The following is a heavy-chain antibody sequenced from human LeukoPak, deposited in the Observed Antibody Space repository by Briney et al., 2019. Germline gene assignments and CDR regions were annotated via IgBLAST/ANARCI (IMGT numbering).Heavy chain of an antibody. CDR3: ASTYYDFWSGSRTYYYYYYYMDV. V-gene: IGHV1-69*02. CDR1: GGTFSSYT. CDR2: IIPILGIA. D-gene: IGHD3-3*01. J-gene: IGHJ6*03. Sequence: RSSLKVSCKASGGTFSSYTISWVRRAPGQGLEWMGRIIPILGIANYAQKFRGRVTITADKSTSTAYMELSSLRSEDTAVYYCASTYYDFWSGSRTYYYYYYYMDVWGKGTTVTVSS.